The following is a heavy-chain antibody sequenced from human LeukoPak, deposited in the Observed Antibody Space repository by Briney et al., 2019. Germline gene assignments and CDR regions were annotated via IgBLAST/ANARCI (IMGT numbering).Heavy chain of an antibody. J-gene: IGHJ4*02. Sequence: GGSLRLSCAASGFTFSSYAMSWVRQAPGKGLEWVANIKQDGSEKYYVDAVKGRFTISRDNAKNSLYLQMNSLRAEDTAVYYCARSRSAGYWGQGTLVTVSS. CDR3: ARSRSAGY. CDR2: IKQDGSEK. CDR1: GFTFSSYA. V-gene: IGHV3-7*01.